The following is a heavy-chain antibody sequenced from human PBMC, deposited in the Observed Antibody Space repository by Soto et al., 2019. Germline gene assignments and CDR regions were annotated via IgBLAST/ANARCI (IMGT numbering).Heavy chain of an antibody. V-gene: IGHV4-30-4*01. CDR1: GGSISSGDYY. Sequence: SETLSHTCTVSGGSISSGDYYWSWIRQPPGKGLEWIGYIYYSGSTYYNPSLKSRVTISVDTSKNQFSLKLSCVTAADTAVYYCARAGVDYYDTRDISYFDYWGQGTLVTVSS. J-gene: IGHJ4*02. D-gene: IGHD3-22*01. CDR2: IYYSGST. CDR3: ARAGVDYYDTRDISYFDY.